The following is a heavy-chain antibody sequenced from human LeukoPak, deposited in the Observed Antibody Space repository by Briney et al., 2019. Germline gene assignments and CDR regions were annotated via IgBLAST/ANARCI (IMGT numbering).Heavy chain of an antibody. J-gene: IGHJ4*02. V-gene: IGHV4-34*01. CDR3: ARSYYYESSGYGDFDY. Sequence: SETLSLTCAVYGGSFSGYYWSWTRQPPGKGLEWIGEINHSGITNYNPSLKSRVTISVDTSKNQFSLKLTSVTAADTAAYYCARSYYYESSGYGDFDYWGQGALVTVSS. CDR1: GGSFSGYY. D-gene: IGHD3-22*01. CDR2: INHSGIT.